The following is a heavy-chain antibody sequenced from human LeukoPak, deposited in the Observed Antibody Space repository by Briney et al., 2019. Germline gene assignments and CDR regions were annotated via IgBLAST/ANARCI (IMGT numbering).Heavy chain of an antibody. CDR2: ISGSSGST. CDR3: AKGGVYFDWLHYFDY. D-gene: IGHD3-9*01. J-gene: IGHJ4*02. V-gene: IGHV3-23*01. CDR1: GFTFSSYA. Sequence: GGSLRLSCAASGFTFSSYAMSWVRQAPGKGLEWVSAISGSSGSTYYADSVKGRFTISRDNSKNTLYLQMNSLRAEDTAVYYCAKGGVYFDWLHYFDYWGQGTLVTVSS.